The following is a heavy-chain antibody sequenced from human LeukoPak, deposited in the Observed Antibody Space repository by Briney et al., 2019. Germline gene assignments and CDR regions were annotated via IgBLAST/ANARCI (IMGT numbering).Heavy chain of an antibody. Sequence: SETLSLTCTVSGGSISSSGYFWGWIRQPPGRGLEWIGSIYYSGSTYYNPSLESRVTISIDTSKNQFSLKLSSVTAADTAVYYCAKIDELFDFDYWGQGTLVTVSS. D-gene: IGHD1-7*01. CDR1: GGSISSSGYF. V-gene: IGHV4-39*07. CDR3: AKIDELFDFDY. CDR2: IYYSGST. J-gene: IGHJ4*02.